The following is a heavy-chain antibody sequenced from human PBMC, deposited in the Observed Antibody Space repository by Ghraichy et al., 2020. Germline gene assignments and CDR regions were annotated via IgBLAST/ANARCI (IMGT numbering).Heavy chain of an antibody. Sequence: SETLSLTCTVSGGSISSGSYYWSWIRQPAGKGLEWIGRIYTSGSTNYNPSLKSRVTISVDTSKNQFSLKLSSVTAADTAVYYCARVPRSGSYGEDYWGQGTLVTVSS. V-gene: IGHV4-61*02. CDR3: ARVPRSGSYGEDY. J-gene: IGHJ4*02. D-gene: IGHD1-26*01. CDR1: GGSISSGSYY. CDR2: IYTSGST.